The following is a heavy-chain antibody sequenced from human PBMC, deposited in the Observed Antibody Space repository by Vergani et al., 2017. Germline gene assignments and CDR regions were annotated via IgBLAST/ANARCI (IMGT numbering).Heavy chain of an antibody. CDR1: GYTFTGYY. CDR2: INPNSGGT. V-gene: IGHV1-2*02. CDR3: AGEGIAANGVAEVLFDY. J-gene: IGHJ4*02. D-gene: IGHD2-15*01. Sequence: QVQLVQSGAEVKKPGASVKVSCKASGYTFTGYYMHWVRHAPGQGLEWMGWINPNSGGTTYAQKFQVRVTMTRDTSISAAYMERSRLRSDDTAVYYCAGEGIAANGVAEVLFDYWGQGTLVTVSS.